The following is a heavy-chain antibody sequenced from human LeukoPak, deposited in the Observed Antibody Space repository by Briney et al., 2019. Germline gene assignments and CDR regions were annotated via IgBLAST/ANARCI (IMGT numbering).Heavy chain of an antibody. V-gene: IGHV4-39*07. Sequence: PSETLSLTCTVSGGSISSGGYYWSWIRQPPGKGLEWIGSIYYSGSTYYNPSLKSRVTISVDTSKNQFSLKLSSVTAAGTAVYYCARDRAFDIWGQGTMVTVSS. CDR2: IYYSGST. CDR3: ARDRAFDI. CDR1: GGSISSGGYY. J-gene: IGHJ3*02.